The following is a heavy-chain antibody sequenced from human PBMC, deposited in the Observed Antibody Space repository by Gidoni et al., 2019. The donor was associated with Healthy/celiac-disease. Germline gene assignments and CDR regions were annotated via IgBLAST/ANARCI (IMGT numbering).Heavy chain of an antibody. CDR3: ASDLGRYCSGGSCYSGAIDY. Sequence: QVQLQESGPGLVKPSQTLSLTCTGAGGSISSGEYYWSWIRQPPGKGLEWIGYIYYSGSTYYHPSLKSRFTISVDTSKTQFSLKLSSVPAADTAVYYCASDLGRYCSGGSCYSGAIDYWGQGTLVTVSS. CDR1: GGSISSGEYY. CDR2: IYYSGST. J-gene: IGHJ4*02. D-gene: IGHD2-15*01. V-gene: IGHV4-30-4*01.